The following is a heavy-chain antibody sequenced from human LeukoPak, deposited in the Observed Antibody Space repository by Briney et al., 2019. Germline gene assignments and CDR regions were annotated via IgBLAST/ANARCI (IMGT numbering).Heavy chain of an antibody. J-gene: IGHJ6*02. V-gene: IGHV4-34*01. CDR3: ARVFTQYYGMDV. Sequence: PSETLSLTCAVYGGSFSGYYWSWIRQPPGKGLEWIGEINHGGSTNYNPSLKSRVTISVDTSKNQFSLKLSSVTAADTAVYYCARVFTQYYGMDVWGQGTMVTVSS. D-gene: IGHD2-15*01. CDR2: INHGGST. CDR1: GGSFSGYY.